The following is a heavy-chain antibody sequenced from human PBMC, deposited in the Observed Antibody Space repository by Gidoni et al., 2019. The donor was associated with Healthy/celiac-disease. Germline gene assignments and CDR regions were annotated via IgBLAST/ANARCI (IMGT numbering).Heavy chain of an antibody. CDR1: GGSFSGYY. CDR2: INHSGST. V-gene: IGHV4-34*01. Sequence: QVQLQQWGAGLLKPSETLSLPCALYGGSFSGYYWSWIRQPPGKGLEWIGEINHSGSTNYNPSLKSRVTISVDTSKNQFSLKLSSVTAADTAVYYCARGRMTTVTTAAFDIWGQGTMVTVSS. CDR3: ARGRMTTVTTAAFDI. J-gene: IGHJ3*02. D-gene: IGHD4-17*01.